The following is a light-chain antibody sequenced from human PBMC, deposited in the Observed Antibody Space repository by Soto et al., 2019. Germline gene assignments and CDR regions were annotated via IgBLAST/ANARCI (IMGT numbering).Light chain of an antibody. CDR3: QQYGSLPIT. V-gene: IGKV1-33*01. Sequence: QMTQSPSSLSASIGDRVTISCQASQDVGNFLNWYQQRPGKAPYLLIYDASNLDSGVSSRFSGSGSGRDFSFTITSLQPDDVATYFCQQYGSLPITFSQGTRLEIK. CDR2: DAS. J-gene: IGKJ5*01. CDR1: QDVGNF.